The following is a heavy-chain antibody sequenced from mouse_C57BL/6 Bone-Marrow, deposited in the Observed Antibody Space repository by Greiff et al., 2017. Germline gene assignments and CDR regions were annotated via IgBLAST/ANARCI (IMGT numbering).Heavy chain of an antibody. CDR3: ARLRLRRSWYFDV. CDR2: IYPRSGNT. V-gene: IGHV1-81*01. CDR1: GYTFSSSG. Sequence: QVQLQQSGAELARPGASVKLSCKASGYTFSSSGISWVKQRTGQGLEWIGEIYPRSGNTYYNEKFKGKATLTADKSSSTAYMELRSLTSEDSAVYFWARLRLRRSWYFDVWGTGTTVTVSS. D-gene: IGHD2-4*01. J-gene: IGHJ1*03.